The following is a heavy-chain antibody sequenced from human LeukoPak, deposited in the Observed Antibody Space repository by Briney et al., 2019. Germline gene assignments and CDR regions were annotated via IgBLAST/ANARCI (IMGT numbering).Heavy chain of an antibody. CDR2: ISSTSTT. CDR3: ARSCGADCRLIDY. D-gene: IGHD2-21*02. Sequence: GGSLRLSCAASGFTFSPYSMNWVRQAPGKGLEWLSFISSTSTTSYADSVKGRFTISRDNAKKSLFLQMSSLRVEDTAVYYCARSCGADCRLIDYWGQGTLVTVSA. V-gene: IGHV3-69-1*01. CDR1: GFTFSPYS. J-gene: IGHJ4*02.